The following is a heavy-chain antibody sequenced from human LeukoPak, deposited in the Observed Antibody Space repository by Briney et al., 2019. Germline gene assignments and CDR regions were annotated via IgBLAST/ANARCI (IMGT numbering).Heavy chain of an antibody. D-gene: IGHD6-6*01. CDR2: IYYSGST. J-gene: IGHJ4*02. Sequence: PSETLSLTCTVSGGSISSYYWSWIRQPPGKGLEWIGYIYYSGSTNYNPSLKSRVTISVDTSKNQFSLKLSSVTAADTAVYYCARETFEYSSSGFDYWGQGTLVTVSS. CDR1: GGSISSYY. CDR3: ARETFEYSSSGFDY. V-gene: IGHV4-59*12.